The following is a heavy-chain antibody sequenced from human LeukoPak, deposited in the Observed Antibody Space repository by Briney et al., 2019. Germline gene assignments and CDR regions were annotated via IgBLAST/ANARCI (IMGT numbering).Heavy chain of an antibody. CDR2: IYYSGST. J-gene: IGHJ3*02. V-gene: IGHV4-39*07. D-gene: IGHD1-1*01. Sequence: SEALSLTCTVSGGSISSGSYYWGWIRQPPGKGLEWIGSIYYSGSTYYNPSLKSRVTISVDTSKDQFSLKLSSVTAADTAVYYCARGTTGRRADAFDIWGQGTMVTVSS. CDR3: ARGTTGRRADAFDI. CDR1: GGSISSGSYY.